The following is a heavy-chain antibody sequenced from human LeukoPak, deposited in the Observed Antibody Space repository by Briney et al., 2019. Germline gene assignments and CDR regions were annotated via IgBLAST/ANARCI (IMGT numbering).Heavy chain of an antibody. CDR3: ARSRRINGMDV. V-gene: IGHV4-34*01. Sequence: PSETLSLTCAVYGGSFSGYYWSWIRQPPGKGLEWIGEINHSGSTNYNPSLKSRVTISVDTSKNQFSLKLSSVTAADTAVYYCARSRRINGMDVWGQGTTVTVSS. D-gene: IGHD1-14*01. J-gene: IGHJ6*02. CDR2: INHSGST. CDR1: GGSFSGYY.